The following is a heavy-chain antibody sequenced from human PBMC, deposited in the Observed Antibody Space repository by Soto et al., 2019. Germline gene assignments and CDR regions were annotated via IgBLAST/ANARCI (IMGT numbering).Heavy chain of an antibody. CDR3: ATFRKNNWNRPGSSDY. V-gene: IGHV1-24*01. Sequence: ASVKVSCKVSGYTLTELSMHWVRQAPGKGLEWMGGFDPEDGETIYAQKFQGRVTMTEDTSTDTAYMELSSLRSEDTAVYYCATFRKNNWNRPGSSDYWGQGTLVTVSS. CDR2: FDPEDGET. D-gene: IGHD1-20*01. CDR1: GYTLTELS. J-gene: IGHJ4*02.